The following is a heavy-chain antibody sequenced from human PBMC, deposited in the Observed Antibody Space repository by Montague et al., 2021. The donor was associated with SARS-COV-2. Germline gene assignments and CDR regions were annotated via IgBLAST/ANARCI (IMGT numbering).Heavy chain of an antibody. Sequence: TLSLTCTVSGGSIRSSGYYWTWIRQHPGKGLESIEYIYYSGTTYYNPSLESRLSISVHTSKNQFSLKLSSVTAADSAVYYCARGVRKISLGCFDSWGQGTPVTVSS. V-gene: IGHV4-31*03. CDR1: GGSIRSSGYY. J-gene: IGHJ4*02. CDR2: IYYSGTT. CDR3: ARGVRKISLGCFDS. D-gene: IGHD3-16*02.